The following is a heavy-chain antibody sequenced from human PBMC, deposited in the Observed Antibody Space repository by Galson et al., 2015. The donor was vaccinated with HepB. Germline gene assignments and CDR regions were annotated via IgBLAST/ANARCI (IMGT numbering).Heavy chain of an antibody. CDR3: ARARNDNVWGRGYFDF. CDR2: IRQDGSEK. V-gene: IGHV3-7*03. CDR1: TITHTGFA. J-gene: IGHJ4*02. D-gene: IGHD3-16*01. Sequence: SLRLSCAAATITHTGFAMHWVRQAPGKGLEWVANIRQDGSEKYYADSVKGRLTISRGNAKNSLDLQMDSLRAEDTAVYYCARARNDNVWGRGYFDFWGQGTLVTVSS.